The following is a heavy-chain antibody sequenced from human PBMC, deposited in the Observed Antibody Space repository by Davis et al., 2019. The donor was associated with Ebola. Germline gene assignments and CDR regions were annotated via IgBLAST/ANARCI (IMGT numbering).Heavy chain of an antibody. D-gene: IGHD6-19*01. V-gene: IGHV4-4*07. CDR1: GGSISSYY. J-gene: IGHJ5*02. Sequence: PSATLSLTCTVSGGSISSYYWSWIRQPAGKGLEWIGRIYTSGSTNYNPSLKSRVTMSVDTSKNQFSLKLSSVTAADTAVYYCASVSSGWEGWWFDPWGQGTLVTVSS. CDR2: IYTSGST. CDR3: ASVSSGWEGWWFDP.